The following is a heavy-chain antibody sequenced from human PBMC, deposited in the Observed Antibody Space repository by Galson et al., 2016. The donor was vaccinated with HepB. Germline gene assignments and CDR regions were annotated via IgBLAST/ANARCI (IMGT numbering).Heavy chain of an antibody. J-gene: IGHJ4*02. V-gene: IGHV3-11*01. CDR1: GFAFSDYY. CDR2: IRYSGDTV. CDR3: ARTLYRNKGAFFDY. Sequence: LRLPCAASGFAFSDYYMSWMRPVPGKGLECVSYIRYSGDTVYYAESVKGRITISRENAQKSLHLQMDNLRADDTATYFFARTLYRNKGAFFDYWGQGILVSVTS. D-gene: IGHD1/OR15-1a*01.